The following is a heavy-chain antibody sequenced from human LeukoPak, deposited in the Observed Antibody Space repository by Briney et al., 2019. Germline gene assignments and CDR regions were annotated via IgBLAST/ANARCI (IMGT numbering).Heavy chain of an antibody. D-gene: IGHD1/OR15-1a*01. Sequence: PGGSLRLSCVASGFAFSNYWMHWVRHASWKAPVWVSRINPDGTTTDYADSVKGRFTISRDNAKNMVFLQMNGLRADDTALYYCAKDLSWNTADRWGQGILVTVSS. CDR1: GFAFSNYW. V-gene: IGHV3-74*01. CDR3: AKDLSWNTADR. J-gene: IGHJ5*02. CDR2: INPDGTTT.